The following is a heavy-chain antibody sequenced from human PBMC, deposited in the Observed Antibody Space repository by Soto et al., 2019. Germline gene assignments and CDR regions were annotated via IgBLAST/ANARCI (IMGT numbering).Heavy chain of an antibody. CDR1: GGTFSSYT. CDR3: ARGYYDILTGTDHYYFDY. CDR2: IIPILGIA. V-gene: IGHV1-69*02. Sequence: ASVKVSCKASGGTFSSYTISWVRQAPGQGLEWMGRIIPILGIANYAQKFQGRVTITADKSTSTAYMELSSLRSEDTAVYYCARGYYDILTGTDHYYFDYWGQGTLVTVS. J-gene: IGHJ4*02. D-gene: IGHD3-9*01.